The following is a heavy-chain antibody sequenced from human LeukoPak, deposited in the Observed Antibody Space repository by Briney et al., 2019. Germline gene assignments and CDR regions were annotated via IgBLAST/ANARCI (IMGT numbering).Heavy chain of an antibody. Sequence: GASLRLSCVASGFYFTNYWMHWVRQAAWTGLVWFSRVDSDGSDTIYADSVRGRFTISRDNAKNTVFLQMNSLRVEDTAVYYCARGGYGHGFDIWGQGTMVTVSS. CDR2: VDSDGSDT. CDR3: ARGGYGHGFDI. CDR1: GFYFTNYW. D-gene: IGHD5-12*01. V-gene: IGHV3-74*01. J-gene: IGHJ3*02.